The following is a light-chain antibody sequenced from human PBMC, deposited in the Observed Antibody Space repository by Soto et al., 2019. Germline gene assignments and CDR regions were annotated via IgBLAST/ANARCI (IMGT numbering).Light chain of an antibody. CDR1: QSISSSY. V-gene: IGKV3-20*01. CDR3: QQYGSSPLT. J-gene: IGKJ4*01. Sequence: IVLTQSPGTLSLSPGEGGTLSCRASQSISSSYLAWYQQKPGQTPRLLIYGASSRATGIPDRFSGSGSGTAFTLTISRLEPEDFVMYYCQQYGSSPLTFGGGTKVEIK. CDR2: GAS.